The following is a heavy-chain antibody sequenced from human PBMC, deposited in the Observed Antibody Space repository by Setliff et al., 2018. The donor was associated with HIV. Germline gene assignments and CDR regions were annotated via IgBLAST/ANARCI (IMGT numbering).Heavy chain of an antibody. CDR2: IYATGST. V-gene: IGHV4-38-2*02. Sequence: SLTCTVSGFIIGDCHYWAWIRQPPGKGLEWIGSIYATGSTFYNPYLKRRVTISIDTSRNQFSMKLTSVTDADTAVYFCGKADCSAGSCPDYWGRGTLVTVSS. J-gene: IGHJ4*02. D-gene: IGHD2-15*01. CDR3: GKADCSAGSCPDY. CDR1: GFIIGDCHY.